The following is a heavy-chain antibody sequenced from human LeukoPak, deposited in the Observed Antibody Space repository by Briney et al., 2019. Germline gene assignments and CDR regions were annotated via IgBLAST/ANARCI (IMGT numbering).Heavy chain of an antibody. D-gene: IGHD2-15*01. CDR2: ISAYNGNT. CDR1: GYTFTSYG. Sequence: GASVKVSCKASGYTFTSYGISWVRQAPGQGLKWMGWISAYNGNTNYAQKFQGRVTMTTDTSTSTAYMELRSLRSDDTAVYYCARGPYCSGGTCYSQYFDYWGQGTLVTVSS. CDR3: ARGPYCSGGTCYSQYFDY. J-gene: IGHJ4*02. V-gene: IGHV1-18*01.